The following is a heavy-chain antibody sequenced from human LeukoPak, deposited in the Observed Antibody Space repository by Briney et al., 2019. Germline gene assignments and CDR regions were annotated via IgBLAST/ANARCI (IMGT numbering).Heavy chain of an antibody. D-gene: IGHD6-13*01. CDR1: GFTLSSNA. V-gene: IGHV3-23*01. CDR2: ISGGGGST. Sequence: PGGSLRLSCAAPGFTLSSNAMTWVRQAPGKGRGWASGISGGGGSTYYANSVKGRSTISRDKSKTTLYLLMISLRAEDTAVYYCAIRKQQVVPPRAYPYYYGMDVWGQGTTVTVSS. CDR3: AIRKQQVVPPRAYPYYYGMDV. J-gene: IGHJ6*02.